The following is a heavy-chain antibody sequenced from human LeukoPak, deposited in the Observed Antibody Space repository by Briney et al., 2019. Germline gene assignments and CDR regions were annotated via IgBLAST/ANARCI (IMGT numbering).Heavy chain of an antibody. V-gene: IGHV4-4*07. CDR2: IYTSGST. D-gene: IGHD1-26*01. CDR1: GRSISSYY. Sequence: WETLSLTCTVSGRSISSYYWRWIRQPAGEGREWIVRIYTSGSTNYHPSLKSRVTMSVDTSKNQFSLKLSSVTAADTAVYYCAREGGIVGATTEVDYWGQGTLVTVSS. J-gene: IGHJ4*02. CDR3: AREGGIVGATTEVDY.